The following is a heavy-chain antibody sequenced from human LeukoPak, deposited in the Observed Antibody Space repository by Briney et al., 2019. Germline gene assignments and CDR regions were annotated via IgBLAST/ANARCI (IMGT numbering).Heavy chain of an antibody. V-gene: IGHV3-23*01. Sequence: GGSLRLSCAASGFTFGSYAMSWVRQAPGKGLEWVSAISGSGGSTYYADSVKGRFTISRDNSKNTLYLQMNSLRAEDTALYYCAKPGEASNYYFDYWGQGALVTVSS. J-gene: IGHJ4*02. CDR3: AKPGEASNYYFDY. CDR1: GFTFGSYA. CDR2: ISGSGGST. D-gene: IGHD2-21*01.